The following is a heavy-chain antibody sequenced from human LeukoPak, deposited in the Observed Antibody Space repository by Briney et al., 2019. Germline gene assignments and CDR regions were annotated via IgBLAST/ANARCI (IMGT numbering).Heavy chain of an antibody. Sequence: GGSLRLSCAASGFTFSDHWMYWARQALGKGLVSVSHINTDGTTTNYADSVKGRFTISRDNAKNTLYLQMNSLRAEDTAVYYCVRAFGDYWGQGTLVTVSS. CDR1: GFTFSDHW. J-gene: IGHJ4*02. V-gene: IGHV3-74*01. D-gene: IGHD3-16*01. CDR3: VRAFGDY. CDR2: INTDGTTT.